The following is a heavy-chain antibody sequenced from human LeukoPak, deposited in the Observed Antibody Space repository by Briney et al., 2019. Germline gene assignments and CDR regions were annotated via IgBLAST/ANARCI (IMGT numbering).Heavy chain of an antibody. J-gene: IGHJ3*02. CDR3: TTSYRFGDAFDI. Sequence: GGSLRLSCAASGFTFSNAWMSWVRQAPGKGLEWVGRIKSKTDGGTTDYAAPVKGGFTISRDDSKNTLYLQMNSLKTEDTAVYYCTTSYRFGDAFDIWGQGTMVTVSS. CDR1: GFTFSNAW. V-gene: IGHV3-15*01. D-gene: IGHD1-26*01. CDR2: IKSKTDGGTT.